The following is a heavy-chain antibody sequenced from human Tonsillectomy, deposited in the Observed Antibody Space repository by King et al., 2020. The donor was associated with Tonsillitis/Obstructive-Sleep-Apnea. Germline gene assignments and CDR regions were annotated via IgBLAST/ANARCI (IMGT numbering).Heavy chain of an antibody. J-gene: IGHJ4*02. CDR2: IYWDDDK. D-gene: IGHD3-16*01. Sequence: ITLKESGPTLVKPTQTLTLTCTFSGFSLSSSGVGVGWIRQPPGKALEWFALIYWDDDKRYSPSLKIRLTITKDTSKNQVVLTMTNMDPVDTATYYCAHGGADYHYIWGSYKWNYWGQGTLVTVSS. CDR3: AHGGADYHYIWGSYKWNY. CDR1: GFSLSSSGVG. V-gene: IGHV2-5*02.